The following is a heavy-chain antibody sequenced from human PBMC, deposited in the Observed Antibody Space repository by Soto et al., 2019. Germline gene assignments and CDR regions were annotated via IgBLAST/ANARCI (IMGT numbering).Heavy chain of an antibody. Sequence: SLRLSCAASGFTFSSYGMHWVRQAPGKGLEWVAVISYDGSNKYYADSVKGRFTISRDNSKNTLYLQMNSLRAEDTAVYYCAKADLPRSSYFDYWGQGTLVTVSS. CDR3: AKADLPRSSYFDY. CDR2: ISYDGSNK. J-gene: IGHJ4*02. CDR1: GFTFSSYG. V-gene: IGHV3-30*18. D-gene: IGHD2-15*01.